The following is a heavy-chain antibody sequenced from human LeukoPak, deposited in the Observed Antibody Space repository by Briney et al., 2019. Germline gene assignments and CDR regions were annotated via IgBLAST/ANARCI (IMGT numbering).Heavy chain of an antibody. CDR1: GFTFSSYA. Sequence: GGSLRLSCAASGFTFSSYAMSWLPQAPGKGLEWVSAISGSGGSTYYADSVKGRFTIYRDNSKNTLYLQMNSLRAEDTAVYYCAKGPLLWFGEYDPQHCYCDYWGQGTLVTVSS. CDR3: AKGPLLWFGEYDPQHCYCDY. D-gene: IGHD3-10*01. V-gene: IGHV3-23*01. CDR2: ISGSGGST. J-gene: IGHJ4*02.